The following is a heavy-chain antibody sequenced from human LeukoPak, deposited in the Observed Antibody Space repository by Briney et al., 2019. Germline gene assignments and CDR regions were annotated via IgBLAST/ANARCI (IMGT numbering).Heavy chain of an antibody. CDR3: ARDQGITMVRGDPYYYYGMDV. CDR1: GFTVSDNY. CDR2: ISSSSSYI. J-gene: IGHJ6*02. V-gene: IGHV3-21*01. D-gene: IGHD3-10*01. Sequence: GGSLRLSCAVSGFTVSDNYMSWVRQAPGKGLEWVSSISSSSSYIYYADSVKGRFTISRDNAKNSLYLQMNSLRAEDTAVYYCARDQGITMVRGDPYYYYGMDVWGQGTTVTVSS.